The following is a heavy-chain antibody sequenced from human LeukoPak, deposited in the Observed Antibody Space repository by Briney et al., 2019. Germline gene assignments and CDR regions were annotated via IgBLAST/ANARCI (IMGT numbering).Heavy chain of an antibody. CDR1: GFTFSSYS. CDR3: ARAPAHDY. CDR2: NSSSSSYI. V-gene: IGHV3-21*01. J-gene: IGHJ4*02. Sequence: TGGSLRLSCAASGFTFSSYSMNWVRQAPGKGLEWVSSNSSSSSYIYYADSMKGRFTISRDNAKNSLYLQMNSLRAEDTAVYYCARAPAHDYWGQGTLVTVSS.